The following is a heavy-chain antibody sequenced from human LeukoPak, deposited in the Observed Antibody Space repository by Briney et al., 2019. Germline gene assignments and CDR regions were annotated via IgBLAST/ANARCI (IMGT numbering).Heavy chain of an antibody. CDR2: IRYDGSNK. CDR1: GFTFSSYG. V-gene: IGHV3-30*02. D-gene: IGHD3-22*01. CDR3: AKDILYYYDSSGFFDY. J-gene: IGHJ4*02. Sequence: PGGPLRLSCAASGFTFSSYGMHWVRQAPGKGLEWVAFIRYDGSNKYYADSVKGRFTISRDNSKNTLYLQMNSLRAEDTAVYYCAKDILYYYDSSGFFDYWGQGTLVTVSS.